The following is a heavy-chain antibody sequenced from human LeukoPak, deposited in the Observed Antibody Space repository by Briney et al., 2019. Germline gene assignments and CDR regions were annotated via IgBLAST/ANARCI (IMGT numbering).Heavy chain of an antibody. D-gene: IGHD5-24*01. CDR1: GYSISSGYY. V-gene: IGHV4-61*01. CDR2: IYYSGST. J-gene: IGHJ6*03. Sequence: SETLSLTCAVSGYSISSGYYWGWIRQPPGKGLEWIGYIYYSGSTNYNPSLKSRVTISVDTSKNQFSLKLSSVTAADTAVYYCARGIKNRRDGYKPMPSGYYYMDVWGKGTTVTVSS. CDR3: ARGIKNRRDGYKPMPSGYYYMDV.